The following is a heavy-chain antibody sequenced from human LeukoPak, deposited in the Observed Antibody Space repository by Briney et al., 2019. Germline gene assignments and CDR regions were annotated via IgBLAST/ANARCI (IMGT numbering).Heavy chain of an antibody. CDR3: AKKGDMHYYDSSGYYLRGGAFDY. V-gene: IGHV3-30*18. Sequence: GRSLRLSCAASGFTFSSYGMHWVRQAPGKGLEWVAVISYDGSSKYYADSVKGRSTISRDNSKNTLYLQMNSLRAEDTAVYYCAKKGDMHYYDSSGYYLRGGAFDYWGQGTLVTVSS. CDR2: ISYDGSSK. CDR1: GFTFSSYG. D-gene: IGHD3-22*01. J-gene: IGHJ4*02.